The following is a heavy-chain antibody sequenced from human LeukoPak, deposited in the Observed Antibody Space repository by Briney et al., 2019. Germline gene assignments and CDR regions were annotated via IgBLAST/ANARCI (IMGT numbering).Heavy chain of an antibody. CDR2: IYPGDSDT. Sequence: GESLKISWKGSGYSFTSYWIGWVRQMPGKGLEWMGMIYPGDSDTRYSPSFQGQVTISADKSISTAYLQWSSLKASDTAMYYCARLADGWYDYYYMDVWGKGTTVTVSS. J-gene: IGHJ6*03. D-gene: IGHD6-19*01. CDR3: ARLADGWYDYYYMDV. CDR1: GYSFTSYW. V-gene: IGHV5-51*01.